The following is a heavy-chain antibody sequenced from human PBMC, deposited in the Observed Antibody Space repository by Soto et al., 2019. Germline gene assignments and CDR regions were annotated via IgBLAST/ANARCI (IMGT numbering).Heavy chain of an antibody. V-gene: IGHV3-21*01. CDR2: ISSSSSYI. CDR1: GFTFSSYS. CDR3: ARDSTLYCSSTSCPSNWFDP. J-gene: IGHJ5*02. D-gene: IGHD2-2*01. Sequence: GGSLRLSCAASGFTFSSYSMNWARQAPGKGLEWVSSISSSSSYIYYADSVKGRFTISRDNAKNSLYLQMNSLRAEDTAVYYCARDSTLYCSSTSCPSNWFDPWGQGTLVTVSS.